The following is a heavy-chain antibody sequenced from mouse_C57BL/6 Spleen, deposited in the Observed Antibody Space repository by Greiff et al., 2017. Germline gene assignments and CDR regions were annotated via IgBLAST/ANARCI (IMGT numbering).Heavy chain of an antibody. Sequence: QVQLQQPGAELVRPGSSVKLSCKASGYTFTSYWMHWVKQRPIQGLEWIGNIDPSDSEPHYNQKFKDKATLTVDKSSSTAYMQLSSLTSEDSAVYYCASWGYDGYSDYWGQGTTLTVSS. D-gene: IGHD2-3*01. CDR2: IDPSDSEP. V-gene: IGHV1-52*01. CDR3: ASWGYDGYSDY. J-gene: IGHJ2*01. CDR1: GYTFTSYW.